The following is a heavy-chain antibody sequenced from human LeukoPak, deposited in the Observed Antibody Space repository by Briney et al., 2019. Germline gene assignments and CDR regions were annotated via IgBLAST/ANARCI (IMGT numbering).Heavy chain of an antibody. V-gene: IGHV7-4-1*02. D-gene: IGHD6-13*01. CDR1: GYTFTSYA. CDR3: ARPGAAAGPHYGMDV. Sequence: GASVKVSCKASGYTFTSYAMNWVRQAPGQGLEWMGWINTNTGNPTYAQGFTGRFVFSLDTSVSTAYLQISSLKAEDTAVYYCARPGAAAGPHYGMDVWGQGTTATVSS. J-gene: IGHJ6*02. CDR2: INTNTGNP.